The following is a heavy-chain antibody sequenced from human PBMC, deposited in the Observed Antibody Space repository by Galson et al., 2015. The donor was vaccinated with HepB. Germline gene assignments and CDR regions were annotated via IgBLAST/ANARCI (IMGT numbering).Heavy chain of an antibody. Sequence: SVKVSCKASGGTFSSYAISWVRQAPGQGLEWMGGIIPIFGIANYAQKFQGRVTITADESTSTAYMELSSLRSEGTAVYYCARSDCTNGVCYKYFDYWGQGTLVTVSS. CDR1: GGTFSSYA. D-gene: IGHD2-8*01. V-gene: IGHV1-69*13. CDR2: IIPIFGIA. CDR3: ARSDCTNGVCYKYFDY. J-gene: IGHJ4*02.